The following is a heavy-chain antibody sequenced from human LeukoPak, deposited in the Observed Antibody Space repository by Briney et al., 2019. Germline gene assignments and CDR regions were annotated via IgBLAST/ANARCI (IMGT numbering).Heavy chain of an antibody. V-gene: IGHV3-48*01. CDR2: ISSSGDNI. CDR1: GFTFSDYS. CDR3: ARGGIVGATGDY. J-gene: IGHJ4*02. D-gene: IGHD1-26*01. Sequence: GGSLRLSCAASGFTFSDYSMNWVRQAPGKGLEWILYISSSGDNIYYADSVKGRFTISRDNAKSSLYLQVNSLRADDTAVYYCARGGIVGATGDYWGQGTLVTVSS.